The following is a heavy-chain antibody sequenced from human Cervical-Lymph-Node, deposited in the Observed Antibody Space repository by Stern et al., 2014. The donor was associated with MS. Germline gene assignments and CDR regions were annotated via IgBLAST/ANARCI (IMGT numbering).Heavy chain of an antibody. J-gene: IGHJ5*02. CDR2: ILPVFGAP. CDR1: GGTFSKFP. Sequence: QVQLGQSGAEVTQPGSSVKVSCKASGGTFSKFPSSWVRQAPGQGLEWMGGILPVFGAPTYAQEFRGRVTITADVSTSTVYMELSSLRSDDTAVYYCALSSETSDRWYSLGYDLWGQGTLVTVSS. V-gene: IGHV1-69*01. D-gene: IGHD6-13*01. CDR3: ALSSETSDRWYSLGYDL.